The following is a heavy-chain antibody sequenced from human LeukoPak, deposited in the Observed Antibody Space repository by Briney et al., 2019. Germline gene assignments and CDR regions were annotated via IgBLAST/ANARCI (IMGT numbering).Heavy chain of an antibody. D-gene: IGHD1-1*01. CDR2: IDISGNT. CDR3: ATSTGTIYTWFDP. V-gene: IGHV4-59*01. J-gene: IGHJ5*02. Sequence: SETLSLTCTVSGGSISSDYWSWIRQPPGKGLEWIGYIDISGNTNYNPSLKSRVTISVDTPKNQFSLRLSSVTAADTAVYYCATSTGTIYTWFDPWGQGTLVTVSS. CDR1: GGSISSDY.